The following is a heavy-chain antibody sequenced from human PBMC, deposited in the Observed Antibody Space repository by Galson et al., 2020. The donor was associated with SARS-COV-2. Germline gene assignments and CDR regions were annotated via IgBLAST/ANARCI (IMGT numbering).Heavy chain of an antibody. CDR2: IYWDGDM. Sequence: KMSGPTLVKPTQTLTLTCTFSGFSLSTRDVGVGWIRQPPGKALEWLALIYWDGDMHYNPSLNNRLTITKDTSKNQVVLTMTNMDPVDTATYFCAHEKSGHYDFSTWGQVTLVTVSS. D-gene: IGHD3-3*01. J-gene: IGHJ4*02. CDR1: GFSLSTRDVG. CDR3: AHEKSGHYDFST. V-gene: IGHV2-5*02.